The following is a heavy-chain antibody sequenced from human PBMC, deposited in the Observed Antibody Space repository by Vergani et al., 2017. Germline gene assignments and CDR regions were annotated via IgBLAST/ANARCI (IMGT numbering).Heavy chain of an antibody. V-gene: IGHV3-7*01. CDR2: IKQDGREK. CDR3: ARVAGLQSRGAVCFHHGLDV. CDR1: GFTFSAYW. Sequence: EVLLVESGGGLVQPGGSLRLSCAASGFTFSAYWMNWVRQAPGKGLEWVANIKQDGREKYYVDSVKGRFTISRDNAKNSLYLQMNSLRAEDTAVYFCARVAGLQSRGAVCFHHGLDVWGQGTTVTVSS. D-gene: IGHD6-19*01. J-gene: IGHJ6*02.